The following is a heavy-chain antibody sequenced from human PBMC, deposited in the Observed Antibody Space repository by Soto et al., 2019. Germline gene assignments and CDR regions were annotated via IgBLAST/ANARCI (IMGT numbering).Heavy chain of an antibody. D-gene: IGHD6-13*01. Sequence: GASVKVSCKASGYTFTSYDINWVRQATGQGLEWMGWMNPNSGNTGYAQKFQGRVTMTRNTSISTAYMELSSLRSEDTAVYYCARALSYSSSGYYYYYGMDVWGQGTTVTVSS. J-gene: IGHJ6*02. CDR3: ARALSYSSSGYYYYYGMDV. CDR2: MNPNSGNT. CDR1: GYTFTSYD. V-gene: IGHV1-8*01.